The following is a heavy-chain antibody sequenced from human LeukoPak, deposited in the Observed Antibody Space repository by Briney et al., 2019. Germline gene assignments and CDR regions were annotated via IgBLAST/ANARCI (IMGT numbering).Heavy chain of an antibody. CDR3: AKDHGERGIAAAGAKYYFDY. V-gene: IGHV3-23*01. CDR1: GFTFSSYG. J-gene: IGHJ4*02. Sequence: GGSLRLSCAASGFTFSSYGMSWVRQARGKGLGWVSAISGSGGSTYYADSVKGRFTISRDNSKNTLYLQMNSLRAEDTAVYYCAKDHGERGIAAAGAKYYFDYWGQGTLVTVSS. CDR2: ISGSGGST. D-gene: IGHD6-13*01.